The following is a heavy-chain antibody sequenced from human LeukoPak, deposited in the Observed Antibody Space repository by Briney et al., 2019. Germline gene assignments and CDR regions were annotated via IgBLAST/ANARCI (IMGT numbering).Heavy chain of an antibody. D-gene: IGHD6-19*01. CDR2: IYHSGST. CDR3: ARPYSSGWYGEAEYFQH. Sequence: SETLSLTCTVSGGSISSDGYYWSWIRQPPGKGLEWIGYIYHSGSTYYNPSLESRVTISVDTSKNQFSLKLSSVTAADTAVYYCARPYSSGWYGEAEYFQHWGQGTLVTVSS. CDR1: GGSISSDGYY. V-gene: IGHV4-30-2*02. J-gene: IGHJ1*01.